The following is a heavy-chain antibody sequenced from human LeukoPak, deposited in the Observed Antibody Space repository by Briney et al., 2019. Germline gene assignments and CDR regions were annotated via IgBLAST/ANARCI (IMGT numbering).Heavy chain of an antibody. J-gene: IGHJ4*02. CDR2: IYYSGST. CDR3: ARGGTYCSGGSCSLVFVY. D-gene: IGHD2-15*01. V-gene: IGHV4-59*01. CDR1: GGSISSYY. Sequence: PSETLSLTCTVSGGSISSYYWSWIRQPPGKGLEWIGYIYYSGSTNYNPSLKSRVTISVDTSKNQFSLKLSSVTAADTAVYYCARGGTYCSGGSCSLVFVYWGQGTLVTVSS.